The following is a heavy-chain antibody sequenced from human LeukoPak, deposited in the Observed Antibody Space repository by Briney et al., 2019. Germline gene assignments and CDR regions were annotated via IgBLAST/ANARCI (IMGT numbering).Heavy chain of an antibody. CDR3: ARSSSWGLLDY. CDR2: IYSGGST. CDR1: GFTVSGNY. J-gene: IGHJ4*02. Sequence: GGSLKLSCAASGFTVSGNYMSWVRQAPGKGLEWVSVIYSGGSTYYADSVKGRFTISRDNSKNTLYLQMNSLRAEDTAVYYCARSSSWGLLDYWGQGTLVTVSS. V-gene: IGHV3-53*01. D-gene: IGHD6-13*01.